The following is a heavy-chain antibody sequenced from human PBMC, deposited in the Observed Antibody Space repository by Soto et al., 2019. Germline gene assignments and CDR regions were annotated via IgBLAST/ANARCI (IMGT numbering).Heavy chain of an antibody. J-gene: IGHJ4*02. CDR2: IYWDDDK. Sequence: QITLKESGPTLVKPTQTLTLTCTFSGFSLSTSEVGVGWIRQPPGKALEWLALIYWDDDKRYSPSLKSRLTITKDTSNNEVVLTMTNMDPVDTATYYGAPLGYLGLAFDYWGQGGLVTVS. CDR3: APLGYLGLAFDY. CDR1: GFSLSTSEVG. D-gene: IGHD5-18*01. V-gene: IGHV2-5*02.